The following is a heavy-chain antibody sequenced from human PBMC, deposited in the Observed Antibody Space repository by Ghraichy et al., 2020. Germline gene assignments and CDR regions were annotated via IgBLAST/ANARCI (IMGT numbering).Heavy chain of an antibody. Sequence: SETLSLTCAVSGGSISSSNWWSWVRQPPGKGLEWIGEIYHSGSTNYNPSLKSRVTISVDKSKNQFSLKLSSVTAADTAVYYCARGITGGGDQDYFDYWGQGTLVTVSS. D-gene: IGHD2-21*02. CDR2: IYHSGST. CDR1: GGSISSSNW. V-gene: IGHV4-4*02. CDR3: ARGITGGGDQDYFDY. J-gene: IGHJ4*02.